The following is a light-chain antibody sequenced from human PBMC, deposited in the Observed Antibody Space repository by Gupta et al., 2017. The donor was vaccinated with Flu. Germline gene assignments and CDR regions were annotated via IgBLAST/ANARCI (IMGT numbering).Light chain of an antibody. CDR1: QSVSNY. V-gene: IGKV1-39*01. CDR3: QQSYISPYT. CDR2: AAS. J-gene: IGKJ2*01. Sequence: DIQMTQSPSSLSASVGDRVTITCRASQSVSNYLNWYQQKPGKVPDLLIFAASNLQSGVPSRFSGSGSGTDFTLTIARLQPEDFATYYCQQSYISPYTFGQGTKLEIK.